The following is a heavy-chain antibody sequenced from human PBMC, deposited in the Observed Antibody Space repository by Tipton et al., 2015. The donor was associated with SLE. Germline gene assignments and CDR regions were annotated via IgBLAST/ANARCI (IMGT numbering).Heavy chain of an antibody. J-gene: IGHJ4*02. CDR3: ARARGGPYSGSSVHEAYYFDF. CDR1: GGTFSRYA. V-gene: IGHV1-69*01. CDR2: IIPFLGTP. Sequence: QVQLVQSGAEVKKPGASVKVSCKASGGTFSRYAINWVRQAPGQGLEWMGGIIPFLGTPNYEQNFQDRVTITADESASTAYMELSRLRSGDKAVYYCARARGGPYSGSSVHEAYYFDFWAQGTLVSVSS. D-gene: IGHD1-26*01.